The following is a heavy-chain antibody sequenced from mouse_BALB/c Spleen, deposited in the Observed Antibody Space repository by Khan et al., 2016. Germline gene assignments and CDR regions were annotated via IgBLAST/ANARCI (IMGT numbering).Heavy chain of an antibody. D-gene: IGHD1-1*01. Sequence: VQLKESGPGLVKPSQSLSLTCTVTGYSITSDYAWNWIRQFPGNKLEWMGYISYSGSTSYNPSLKSRISITRDTSKNQFFLQLNSVTTEDTATYYCSRYYYGSSYFDYWGQVTTLTVSS. CDR3: SRYYYGSSYFDY. CDR1: GYSITSDYA. CDR2: ISYSGST. V-gene: IGHV3-2*02. J-gene: IGHJ2*01.